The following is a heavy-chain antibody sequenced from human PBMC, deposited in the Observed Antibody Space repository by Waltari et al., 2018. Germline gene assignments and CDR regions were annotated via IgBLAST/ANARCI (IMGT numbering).Heavy chain of an antibody. CDR2: INPHSGEV. D-gene: IGHD3-22*01. CDR3: SDSSGP. V-gene: IGHV1-8*01. Sequence: VQLVQSGAEVKKPGASVKVSCEASGYRFTSYDVNWVRQATGQGLGWMGWINPHSGEVGYTQRFQGRITMTRNTSINTVYMELSSLTADDTATYYCSDSSGPWGQGTLVTVSS. CDR1: GYRFTSYD. J-gene: IGHJ5*02.